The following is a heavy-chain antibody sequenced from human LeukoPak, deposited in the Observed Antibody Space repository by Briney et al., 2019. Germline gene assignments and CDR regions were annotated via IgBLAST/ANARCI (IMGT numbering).Heavy chain of an antibody. CDR2: IYYSGST. V-gene: IGHV4-59*01. CDR3: ARGGYDSSGYYLDNYYYGMDV. J-gene: IGHJ6*02. D-gene: IGHD3-22*01. Sequence: SETLSPTCTVSGGSISSYYWSWIRQPPGKGLEWIGYIYYSGSTNYNPSLKSRVTISVDTSKNQFSLKLSSVTAADTAVYYCARGGYDSSGYYLDNYYYGMDVWGQGTTVTVSS. CDR1: GGSISSYY.